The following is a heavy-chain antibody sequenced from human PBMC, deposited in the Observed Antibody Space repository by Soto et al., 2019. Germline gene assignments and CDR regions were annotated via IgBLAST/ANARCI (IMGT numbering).Heavy chain of an antibody. V-gene: IGHV3-30-3*01. CDR1: GFTFSSYG. D-gene: IGHD3-10*01. CDR2: ISHDETYK. CDR3: SKDRSMGVRVSAFDI. J-gene: IGHJ3*02. Sequence: PGGSLRLSCAGSGFTFSSYGLHWVRQAPGKGLEWVTVISHDETYKSYADSVKGRFTISRDNSKNTLYLQMNSLRAEDTAVYYCSKDRSMGVRVSAFDIWGQGTRVTVSS.